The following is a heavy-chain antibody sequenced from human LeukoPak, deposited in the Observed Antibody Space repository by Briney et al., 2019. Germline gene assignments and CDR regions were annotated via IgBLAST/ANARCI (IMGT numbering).Heavy chain of an antibody. CDR2: ISAYNGNT. CDR1: GYTFTGYG. J-gene: IGHJ4*02. V-gene: IGHV1-18*01. CDR3: ARDQGGSGSIDY. D-gene: IGHD3-10*01. Sequence: ASVKVSCKAAGYTFTGYGVSWVRQAAGQGLEWMGWISAYNGNTNYAQKLQGRVTMTADTSTSTAYMELRSLTSDDTAVYYCARDQGGSGSIDYWGQGTLVTVSS.